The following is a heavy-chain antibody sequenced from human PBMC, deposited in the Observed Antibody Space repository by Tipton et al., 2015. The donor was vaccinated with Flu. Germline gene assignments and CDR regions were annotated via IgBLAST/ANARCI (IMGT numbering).Heavy chain of an antibody. CDR3: GREGWIGDARGWIDP. D-gene: IGHD5-12*01. Sequence: SLRLSCAASGFTFSTYAMHWVRQAPGRGLEWVALIWYDGTNDRYADSVRGRFTISRDNSKSTLYLQMTNLRVDDTAIYYCGREGWIGDARGWIDPWGQGTLVSVS. J-gene: IGHJ5*02. CDR1: GFTFSTYA. CDR2: IWYDGTND. V-gene: IGHV3-33*01.